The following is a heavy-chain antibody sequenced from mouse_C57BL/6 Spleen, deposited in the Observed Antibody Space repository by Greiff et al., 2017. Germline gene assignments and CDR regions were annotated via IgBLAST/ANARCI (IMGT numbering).Heavy chain of an antibody. CDR3: AGGNWYVDV. CDR2: INPSTGGT. J-gene: IGHJ1*03. Sequence: VQLKQSGPELVKPGASVKISCKASGYSFTGYYMNWVKQSTEKSLEWIGEINPSTGGTTYNQKFKAKATLTVDKSSSTAYMQLKSLTSEDSAVYYGAGGNWYVDVWGTGTTVTVSS. CDR1: GYSFTGYY. V-gene: IGHV1-42*01.